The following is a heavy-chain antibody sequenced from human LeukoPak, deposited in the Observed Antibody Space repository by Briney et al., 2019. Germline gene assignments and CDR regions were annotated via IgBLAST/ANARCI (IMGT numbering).Heavy chain of an antibody. CDR1: GFTFSSYA. J-gene: IGHJ5*02. CDR2: ISYDGSNK. CDR3: ARTRERHYDILTGYYFPNWFDP. V-gene: IGHV3-30*04. Sequence: PGRSLRLSCAASGFTFSSYAMHWVRQAPGKGLEWVAVISYDGSNKYYADSVKGRFTTSRDNSKNTLYLQMNSLRAEDTAVYYCARTRERHYDILTGYYFPNWFDPWGQGTLVTVSS. D-gene: IGHD3-9*01.